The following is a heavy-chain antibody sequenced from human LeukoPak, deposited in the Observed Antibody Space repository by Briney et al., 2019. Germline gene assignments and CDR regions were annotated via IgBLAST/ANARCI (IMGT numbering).Heavy chain of an antibody. V-gene: IGHV3-11*01. Sequence: VGSLRLSCAASGFTFSDYYMSWIRQAPGKGLEWVSYISSSGSTIYYADSVKGRFTISRDNAKNSLYLQMNSLRAEDTSVYYCARGIKASGSYYRAGYFDYWGQGTLVTVSS. CDR3: ARGIKASGSYYRAGYFDY. CDR1: GFTFSDYY. D-gene: IGHD3-10*01. J-gene: IGHJ4*02. CDR2: ISSSGSTI.